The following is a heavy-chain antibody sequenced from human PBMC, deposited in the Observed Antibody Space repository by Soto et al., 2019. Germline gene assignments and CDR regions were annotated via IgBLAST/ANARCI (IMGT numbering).Heavy chain of an antibody. CDR2: IDHDGPT. D-gene: IGHD4-4*01. Sequence: EVQLVESGGGLVQPGGSLRLSCAGSGFTFSNYWMHWVRQAPGKGLEWVSRIDHDGPTDYADSVRGRFTISSDNAENTLYLQMNSLRPEDTAVYYCVRDSNGDYWGQGTLVTVSS. V-gene: IGHV3-74*01. CDR3: VRDSNGDY. J-gene: IGHJ4*02. CDR1: GFTFSNYW.